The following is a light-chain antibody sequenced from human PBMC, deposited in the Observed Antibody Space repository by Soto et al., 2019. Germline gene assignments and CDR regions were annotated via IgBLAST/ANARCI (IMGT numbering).Light chain of an antibody. CDR3: SSQAGNNNYV. V-gene: IGLV2-8*01. J-gene: IGLJ1*01. CDR1: SSDVGGQNY. CDR2: AVT. Sequence: QSLLTQPLSAAGSPGRSVAISCAGTSSDVGGQNYVSWYQQHPGKAPKLIIYAVTERPSGVPDRFSGSKSGNTASLTVSGLQTEDEADYYCSSQAGNNNYVFGTGTKVTVL.